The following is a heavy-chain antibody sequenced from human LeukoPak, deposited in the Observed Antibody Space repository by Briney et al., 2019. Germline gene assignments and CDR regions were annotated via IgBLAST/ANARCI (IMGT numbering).Heavy chain of an antibody. V-gene: IGHV3-23*01. D-gene: IGHD1-26*01. Sequence: PGGSLRLSCAASGLTFSSYAMNWVRQAPGKGLEWVSTISYSGGSTYYVDSVKGRFTISRDNSENTLYLQLNSLRAEDTAVYYCAKAASGSYLYYFDYWGQGTLSLSPQ. CDR3: AKAASGSYLYYFDY. CDR1: GLTFSSYA. CDR2: ISYSGGST. J-gene: IGHJ4*02.